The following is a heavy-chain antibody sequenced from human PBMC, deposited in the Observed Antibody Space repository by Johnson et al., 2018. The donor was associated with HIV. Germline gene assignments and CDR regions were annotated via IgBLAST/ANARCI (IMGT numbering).Heavy chain of an antibody. V-gene: IGHV3-11*04. CDR2: ISSSGSTI. CDR1: GFTFSDSY. J-gene: IGHJ3*02. CDR3: ARAYNDAFDI. Sequence: QVQLVESGGGLVKPGGSLRLSCAASGFTFSDSYMSWIRQAPGKGLEWVSYISSSGSTIYTADSVKGRFTISRDNSKNTLYQQMNSLRAEDPAVFSCARAYNDAFDIWGQGTMVTVSS. D-gene: IGHD5-24*01.